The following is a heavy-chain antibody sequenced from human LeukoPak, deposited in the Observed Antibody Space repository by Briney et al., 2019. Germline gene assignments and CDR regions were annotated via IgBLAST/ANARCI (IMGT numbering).Heavy chain of an antibody. CDR2: ISSSSSYI. V-gene: IGHV3-21*01. CDR1: GFTFSSYG. CDR3: ARALKGLRRRIGGSTTFKYYYYMDV. Sequence: GGSLRLSCAASGFTFSSYGMHWVRQAPGKGLEWVSSISSSSSYIYYADSVKGRSTISRDNGKNSLYLQTNSLRAEDTAVYYCARALKGLRRRIGGSTTFKYYYYMDVWGKGTTVTISS. D-gene: IGHD1-26*01. J-gene: IGHJ6*03.